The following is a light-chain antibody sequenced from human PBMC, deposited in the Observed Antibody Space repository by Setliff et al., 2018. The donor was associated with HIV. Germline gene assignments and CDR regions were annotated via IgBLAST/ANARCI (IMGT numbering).Light chain of an antibody. CDR2: EVS. CDR3: FSYADSYTSLYI. Sequence: QSVLAQPRSVSGSPGQSVTISCTGTSRDVGDYNYVSWYQQHPGKAPKLMLYEVSKRPSGVPDRFSGSKSGNTASLTISGLRAEDEADYYCFSYADSYTSLYIFGTGTRSPS. V-gene: IGLV2-11*01. J-gene: IGLJ1*01. CDR1: SRDVGDYNY.